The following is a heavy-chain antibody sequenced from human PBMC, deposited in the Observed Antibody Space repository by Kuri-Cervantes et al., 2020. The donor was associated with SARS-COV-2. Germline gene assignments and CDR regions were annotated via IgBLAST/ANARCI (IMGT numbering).Heavy chain of an antibody. CDR1: GCTFSSYS. J-gene: IGHJ6*03. D-gene: IGHD6-6*01. Sequence: GESLKISCAASGCTFSSYSMNWVRQAPGKGLEWVSFISSSSNYIYYADSLSGRFTISRDNAKNSLDMQMNSPRAEDTAVYCCARDGSRYSPSSFNYYYYMDVWGQGTTVTVSS. V-gene: IGHV3-21*01. CDR2: ISSSSNYI. CDR3: ARDGSRYSPSSFNYYYYMDV.